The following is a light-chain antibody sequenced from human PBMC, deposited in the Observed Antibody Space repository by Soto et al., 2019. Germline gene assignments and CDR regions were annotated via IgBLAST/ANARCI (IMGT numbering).Light chain of an antibody. V-gene: IGLV2-14*01. CDR1: SSDIGGYDY. CDR3: SSYTTISTLVI. CDR2: DVT. J-gene: IGLJ2*01. Sequence: QSALTQPASVSGSPGQSITNSCTGSSSDIGGYDYVSWYQQHPGKAPKLIIYDVTNRPSGVSNRFSGSKSGNTASLTISGLQAEDESDYYCSSYTTISTLVIFGGGTKLTVL.